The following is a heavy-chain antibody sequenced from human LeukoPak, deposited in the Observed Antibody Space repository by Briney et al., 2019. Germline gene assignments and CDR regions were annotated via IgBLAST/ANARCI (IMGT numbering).Heavy chain of an antibody. CDR2: IYYSGST. CDR1: GGSISSSSYY. Sequence: PSETLSLTCTVSGGSISSSSYYWGWIRQPPGKGLEWIGSIYYSGSTYYNPSLKSRVTISVDTSKNQFSLKLSSVTAADTAVYYCARARLLRIAARLVGFDYWGQGTLVTVSS. J-gene: IGHJ4*02. V-gene: IGHV4-39*01. D-gene: IGHD6-6*01. CDR3: ARARLLRIAARLVGFDY.